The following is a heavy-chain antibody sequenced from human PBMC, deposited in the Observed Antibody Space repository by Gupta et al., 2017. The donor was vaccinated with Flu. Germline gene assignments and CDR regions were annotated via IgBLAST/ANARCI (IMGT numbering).Heavy chain of an antibody. CDR3: ARVFRDRDGYNELVDY. D-gene: IGHD5-24*01. CDR2: ISSSGSTI. J-gene: IGHJ4*02. V-gene: IGHV3-48*03. CDR1: GFTFSSYE. Sequence: EVQLVESGGVLVQPGGSLRLSCAASGFTFSSYELNWVRQAPGKGLEWVSYISSSGSTIYYADSVKGRFTISRDNAKNSLYLQMNSLRAEDTAVYYCARVFRDRDGYNELVDYWGQGTLVTVSS.